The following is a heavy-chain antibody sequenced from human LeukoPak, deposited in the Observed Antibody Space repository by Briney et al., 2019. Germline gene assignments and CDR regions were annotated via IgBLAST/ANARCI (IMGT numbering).Heavy chain of an antibody. CDR1: GGSIRSYY. J-gene: IGHJ4*02. Sequence: SETLSLTCTVSGGSIRSYYWSWIRQPPGKGLEWIGYIYYSGSTNYSPSLKSRVTISVDTSKNQFSLKLSSVTAADTAVYYCARAHPTVTNFDYWGQGTLVTVSS. CDR3: ARAHPTVTNFDY. D-gene: IGHD4-17*01. V-gene: IGHV4-59*01. CDR2: IYYSGST.